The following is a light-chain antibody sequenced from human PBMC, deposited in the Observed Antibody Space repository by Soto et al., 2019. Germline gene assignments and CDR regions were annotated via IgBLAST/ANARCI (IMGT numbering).Light chain of an antibody. Sequence: QSAVTQPAWVAGSPGQSITISCTGTSSDFGNYNLVSWYQQHPGKVPKLILFEVNKRPSGVSGRFSGSKSGNTASLTISGLQAEDEADYYCCSFTSSNPHVFGTGPKVTVL. CDR2: EVN. CDR1: SSDFGNYNL. CDR3: CSFTSSNPHV. J-gene: IGLJ1*01. V-gene: IGLV2-23*02.